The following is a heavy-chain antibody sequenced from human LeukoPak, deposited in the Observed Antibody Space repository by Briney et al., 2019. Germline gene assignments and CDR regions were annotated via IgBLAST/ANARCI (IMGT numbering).Heavy chain of an antibody. Sequence: SQTLSLTCTVSGGSISSGDYYWSWIRQPPGKGLEWIGYIYYSGSTYYNPSLKSRVTISVDTSKNQFSLKLSSVTAADTAVYYCARGPYCSSTSCYTNYYYYYYMDVWGKGTTATVSS. CDR2: IYYSGST. CDR1: GGSISSGDYY. J-gene: IGHJ6*03. CDR3: ARGPYCSSTSCYTNYYYYYYMDV. V-gene: IGHV4-30-4*08. D-gene: IGHD2-2*02.